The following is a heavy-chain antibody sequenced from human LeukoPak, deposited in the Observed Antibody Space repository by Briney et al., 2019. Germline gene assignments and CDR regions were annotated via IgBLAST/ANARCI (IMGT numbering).Heavy chain of an antibody. CDR1: GVIFSTYN. D-gene: IGHD3-10*01. CDR3: VRWFGEPPHFDY. J-gene: IGHJ4*02. V-gene: IGHV3-21*04. Sequence: GGALRLSCAASGVIFSTYNMRWVRQAPGKGLGWGSLISSSRGDIYYADSVKGGFTISRENAKNSLYLQMNGLRAEDTAMYYCVRWFGEPPHFDYWGQGTLVTVSS. CDR2: ISSSRGDI.